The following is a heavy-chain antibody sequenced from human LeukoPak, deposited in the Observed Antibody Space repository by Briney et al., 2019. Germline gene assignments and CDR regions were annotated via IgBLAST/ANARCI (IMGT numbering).Heavy chain of an antibody. Sequence: GGSLRLSCAASGFTFSSYAMSWVRQAPGKGLEWVSAISGSGGSTYYADSVKGRFTISRDNSKNTLYLQMNSLRAEDTAVYYCAKGAWARIQLWLGDPIFDYWGQGTLVTVSS. CDR2: ISGSGGST. CDR3: AKGAWARIQLWLGDPIFDY. J-gene: IGHJ4*02. D-gene: IGHD5-18*01. V-gene: IGHV3-23*01. CDR1: GFTFSSYA.